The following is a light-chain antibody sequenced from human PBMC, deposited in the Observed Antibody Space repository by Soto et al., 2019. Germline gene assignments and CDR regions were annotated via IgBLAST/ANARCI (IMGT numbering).Light chain of an antibody. Sequence: SYELTQPPSVSVSPGQTASITCSGDKSGDKSACWYQQKPGQSPVLVIYQDSKRPSGIPERFSGSNSGNTATLTISVTQAMDEADYYCQAWDSSTSLVFGTGTKLTVL. J-gene: IGLJ1*01. CDR1: KSGDKS. CDR3: QAWDSSTSLV. CDR2: QDS. V-gene: IGLV3-1*01.